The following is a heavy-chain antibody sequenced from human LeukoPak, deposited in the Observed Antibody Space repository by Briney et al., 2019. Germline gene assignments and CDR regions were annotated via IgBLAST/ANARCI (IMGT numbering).Heavy chain of an antibody. CDR1: GGSISSSSYY. CDR3: ARGRIRCCAFDI. V-gene: IGHV4-39*07. Sequence: KPSETLSLTCTVSGGSISSSSYYWGWIRQPPGKGLEWIGEINHSGSTNYNPSLKSRVTISVDTSKNQFSLKLSSVTAADTAVYYCARGRIRCCAFDIWGQGTMVTVSS. CDR2: INHSGST. J-gene: IGHJ3*02. D-gene: IGHD3-3*01.